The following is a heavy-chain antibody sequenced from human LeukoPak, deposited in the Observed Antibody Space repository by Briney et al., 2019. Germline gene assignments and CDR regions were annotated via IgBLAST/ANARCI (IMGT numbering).Heavy chain of an antibody. CDR2: INHSGST. CDR3: AREYSGSYYPAFDY. D-gene: IGHD1-26*01. V-gene: IGHV4-34*01. J-gene: IGHJ4*02. Sequence: PSETLSLTCAVYGGSFSGYYWSWIRQPPGKGLEWIGEINHSGSTNYNPSLKSRVTISVDTSKNQFSLKLSSVTAADTAVYYCAREYSGSYYPAFDYWGQGTLDTVSS. CDR1: GGSFSGYY.